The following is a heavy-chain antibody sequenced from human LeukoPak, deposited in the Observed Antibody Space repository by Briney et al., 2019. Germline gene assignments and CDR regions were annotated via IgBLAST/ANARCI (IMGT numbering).Heavy chain of an antibody. Sequence: PSETLSLTCTVSGGSISSSSYYWGWIRQPPGKGLEWIGSIYYSGSTYYNPSLKSRVTISVDTSKNQFSLKLSSVTAADTAVYYCAREAGYNYMGESDYWGQGTLVTVSS. CDR3: AREAGYNYMGESDY. V-gene: IGHV4-39*07. CDR2: IYYSGST. D-gene: IGHD5-24*01. J-gene: IGHJ4*02. CDR1: GGSISSSSYY.